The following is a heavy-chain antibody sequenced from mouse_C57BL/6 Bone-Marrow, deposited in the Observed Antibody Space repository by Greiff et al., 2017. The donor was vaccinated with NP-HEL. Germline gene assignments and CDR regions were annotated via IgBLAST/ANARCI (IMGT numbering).Heavy chain of an antibody. CDR1: GYTFTSYW. J-gene: IGHJ2*01. Sequence: QVQLQQPGAELVKPGASVKLSCKASGYTFTSYWMHWVKQRPGRGLEWIGRIDPNSGGTQYNEKFKGKATLTVDKPSSPAYLQLSSLTSEDAAVYYCAREMRWLLLSAFDYWGQGTTLTVSS. V-gene: IGHV1-72*01. CDR2: IDPNSGGT. D-gene: IGHD2-3*01. CDR3: AREMRWLLLSAFDY.